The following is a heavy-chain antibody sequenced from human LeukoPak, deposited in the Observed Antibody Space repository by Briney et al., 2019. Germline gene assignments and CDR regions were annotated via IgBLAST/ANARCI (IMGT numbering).Heavy chain of an antibody. D-gene: IGHD3-3*01. J-gene: IGHJ6*03. CDR3: ARGVLDFWSGSDDYYHYYYMDV. CDR2: INPNSGGT. Sequence: GASVKVSCKASGYTFTGYYMHWVRQAPGQGLEWMGWINPNSGGTNYAQKFQGRVTMTRDTSISTAYMELSRLRSDDTAVYYCARGVLDFWSGSDDYYHYYYMDVWGKGTTVTVSS. CDR1: GYTFTGYY. V-gene: IGHV1-2*02.